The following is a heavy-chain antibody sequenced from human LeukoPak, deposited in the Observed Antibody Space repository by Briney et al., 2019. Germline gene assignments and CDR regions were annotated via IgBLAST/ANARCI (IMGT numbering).Heavy chain of an antibody. J-gene: IGHJ5*02. D-gene: IGHD4-17*01. V-gene: IGHV4-34*01. CDR1: GGSFSGYY. CDR2: INHSGST. CDR3: ARGDYGDYGS. Sequence: PSETLSLTCAVYGGSFSGYYWSWIRQPPGKGLEWIGEINHSGSTNYNPPLKSRVTISVDTSKNQFSLKLSSVTAADTAVYYCARGDYGDYGSWGQGTLVTVSS.